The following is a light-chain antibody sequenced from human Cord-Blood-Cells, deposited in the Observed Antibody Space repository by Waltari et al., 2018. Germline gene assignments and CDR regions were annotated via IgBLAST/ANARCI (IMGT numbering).Light chain of an antibody. J-gene: IGLJ3*02. CDR1: SRDVGGYNY. CDR3: SSYTSSSTV. CDR2: DVS. V-gene: IGLV2-14*01. Sequence: QSALTQPASVSGSPGQSITISCTGTSRDVGGYNYFSWYQQHPGKAPKHMIYDVSNRPSGVSNRFSGSKSGNTASLTISGLQAEDEADYYCSSYTSSSTVFGGGTKLTVL.